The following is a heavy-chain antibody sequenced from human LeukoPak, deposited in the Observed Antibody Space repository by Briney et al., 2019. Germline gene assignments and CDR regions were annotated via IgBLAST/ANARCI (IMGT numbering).Heavy chain of an antibody. CDR1: GYTFTGYY. CDR2: INPNSGGT. D-gene: IGHD6-13*01. CDR3: VPGIPAAAPYYFDY. V-gene: IGHV1-2*02. J-gene: IGHJ4*02. Sequence: ASVKVSCKASGYTFTGYYMHWVRQATGQGLEWMGWINPNSGGTNYAQKFQGRVTMTRDTSISTAYMELSRLRSDDTAVYYCVPGIPAAAPYYFDYWGQGTLVTVSS.